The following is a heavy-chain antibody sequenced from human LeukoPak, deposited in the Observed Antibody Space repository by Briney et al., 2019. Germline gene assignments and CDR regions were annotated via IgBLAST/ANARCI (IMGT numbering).Heavy chain of an antibody. CDR2: IYFSGST. V-gene: IGHV4-59*01. Sequence: SETLSFTCTVSGGSISSYSWSWIRQPPGKGLEWIGYIYFSGSTNYNPSLKSRVTISVDTSKNQFSLKLSSVTAADTAVYYCARSPNYNSGWFDPWGQGTLVTVSS. CDR3: ARSPNYNSGWFDP. J-gene: IGHJ5*02. D-gene: IGHD6-19*01. CDR1: GGSISSYS.